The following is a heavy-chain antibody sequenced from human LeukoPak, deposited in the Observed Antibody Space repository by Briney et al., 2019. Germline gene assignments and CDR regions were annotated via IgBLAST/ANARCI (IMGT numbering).Heavy chain of an antibody. D-gene: IGHD3/OR15-3a*01. CDR1: GGSFSNYY. J-gene: IGHJ4*02. Sequence: SETLSLTCAVYGGSFSNYYWSWIRQPSGKGLEWIGEINHSGSTNYNPSLKSRVTISVDTSKNQFSLKLSSVIASDTAVYYCARLDWGAMMFDYWSQGTLVTVSS. V-gene: IGHV4-34*01. CDR2: INHSGST. CDR3: ARLDWGAMMFDY.